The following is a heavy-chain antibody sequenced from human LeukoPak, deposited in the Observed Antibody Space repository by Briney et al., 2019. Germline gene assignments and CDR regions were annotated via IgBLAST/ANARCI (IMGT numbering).Heavy chain of an antibody. CDR1: GFTFSSYW. V-gene: IGHV3-7*01. CDR3: ARLGYCSSTSCYTAGYFDY. J-gene: IGHJ4*02. Sequence: GGSLRLSCAASGFTFSSYWMSWVRQAPGKGLEWVANIKQDGSEKYYVDSVKGRFTISRDNAKNSLYLQMNSLRAEDTAVYYCARLGYCSSTSCYTAGYFDYWGQGTLVTVSS. CDR2: IKQDGSEK. D-gene: IGHD2-2*02.